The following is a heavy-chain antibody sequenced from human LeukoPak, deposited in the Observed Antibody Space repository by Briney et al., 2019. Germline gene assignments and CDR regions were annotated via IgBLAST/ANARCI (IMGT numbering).Heavy chain of an antibody. J-gene: IGHJ4*02. CDR3: ARDIGFGELYGY. CDR1: GYTFTSYY. V-gene: IGHV1-46*01. D-gene: IGHD3-10*01. CDR2: INPSGGST. Sequence: ASVKVSCKASGYTFTSYYMHWVRQAPGQGLEWMGIINPSGGSTSYAQKFQGRVTMTRDMSTSTVYMELSSLRSDDTAVYYCARDIGFGELYGYWGQGTLVTVSS.